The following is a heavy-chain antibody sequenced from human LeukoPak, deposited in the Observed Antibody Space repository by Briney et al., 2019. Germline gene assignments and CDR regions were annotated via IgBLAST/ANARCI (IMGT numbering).Heavy chain of an antibody. CDR1: GGSTSDYY. D-gene: IGHD1-1*01. J-gene: IGHJ4*02. CDR2: IYYRGTT. Sequence: SETQSLTCTVSGGSTSDYYWNWIRQPPGKGLEWIGYIYYRGTTNYNPSLNSRVTISLDSSKNQFSLRLNSVTAADTAIYYCARGPPRTGRERFFDYWGQGTLVSVSS. V-gene: IGHV4-59*01. CDR3: ARGPPRTGRERFFDY.